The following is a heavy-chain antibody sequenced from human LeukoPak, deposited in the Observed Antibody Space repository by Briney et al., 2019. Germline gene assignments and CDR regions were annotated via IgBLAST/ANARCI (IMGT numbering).Heavy chain of an antibody. D-gene: IGHD2-15*01. CDR1: GFTFSSYA. Sequence: QSGGSLRLSCAASGFTFSSYAMHWVRQAPGKGLEWVAVISYDGSNKYYADSVKGRFTISRDNSKNTLYLQMNSLRAEDTAVYYCARDPNYIVVVVAATSNWYNWFDPWGQGTLVTVSS. CDR2: ISYDGSNK. V-gene: IGHV3-30-3*01. CDR3: ARDPNYIVVVVAATSNWYNWFDP. J-gene: IGHJ5*02.